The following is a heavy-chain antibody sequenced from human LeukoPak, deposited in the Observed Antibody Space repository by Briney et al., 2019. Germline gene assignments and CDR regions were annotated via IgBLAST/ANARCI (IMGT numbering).Heavy chain of an antibody. CDR3: ATTPSVAETSRGRFVN. CDR1: GFTFSNFA. V-gene: IGHV3-23*01. J-gene: IGHJ4*02. Sequence: GGSLRLSCAASGFTFSNFAMSWVRQAPGNGLVWVSAMSGSGATIYYADSVKGRVTISRDSSKNTLYLQMNSLRAEDTAVYYCATTPSVAETSRGRFVNWGQGTLVTVSS. D-gene: IGHD6-6*01. CDR2: MSGSGATI.